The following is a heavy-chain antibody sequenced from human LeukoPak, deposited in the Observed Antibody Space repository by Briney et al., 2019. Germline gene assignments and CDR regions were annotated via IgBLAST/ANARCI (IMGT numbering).Heavy chain of an antibody. Sequence: ASVKVSCKASGYAFTSYAMHWVRQAPGQRLEWMGWINAGNGNTKYSQKFQGRVTITRDTSASTAYMELRSLRSDDTAVYYCARVYRPRAWFDPWGQGTLVTVSS. CDR2: INAGNGNT. D-gene: IGHD3-16*02. V-gene: IGHV1-3*01. J-gene: IGHJ5*02. CDR3: ARVYRPRAWFDP. CDR1: GYAFTSYA.